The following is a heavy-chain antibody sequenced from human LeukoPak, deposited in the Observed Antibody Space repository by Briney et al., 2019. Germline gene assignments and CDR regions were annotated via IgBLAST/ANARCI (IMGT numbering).Heavy chain of an antibody. CDR3: ARRPCSGGCCYLYYFDY. CDR1: GGTFSSYA. Sequence: SVKVSCKASGGTFSSYAISWVRQAPGQGLEWMGGIIPIFGTANYAQKFQGRVTITADESTSTAYMELSSLRSEDTAVYYCARRPCSGGCCYLYYFDYWGQGTLVTVSS. V-gene: IGHV1-69*13. D-gene: IGHD2-15*01. J-gene: IGHJ4*02. CDR2: IIPIFGTA.